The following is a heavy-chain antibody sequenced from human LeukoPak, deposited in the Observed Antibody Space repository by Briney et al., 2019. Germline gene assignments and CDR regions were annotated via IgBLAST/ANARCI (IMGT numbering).Heavy chain of an antibody. CDR2: IKSKTGGGTT. J-gene: IGHJ4*02. V-gene: IGHV3-15*07. Sequence: PGGSLRLSCAASGFTFSNAWMNWVRQAPGKGLEWVGRIKSKTGGGTTDYAAPVKGRFTISRDDSKNTLYLQMNSLKTEDTAVYYCTTVYYWGQGTLVTVSS. CDR3: TTVYY. CDR1: GFTFSNAW.